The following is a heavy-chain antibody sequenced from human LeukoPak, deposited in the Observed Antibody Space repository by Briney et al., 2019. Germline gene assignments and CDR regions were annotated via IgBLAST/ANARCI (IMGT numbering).Heavy chain of an antibody. D-gene: IGHD5-18*01. V-gene: IGHV3-21*01. Sequence: PGGSLRLSCAASGFAFSDYSMNWVRQAPGKGLEWVSSISSSSTYIYYADSVKGRFTISRDNAKNSLYLQMNSLRAEDTAVYYCARGGNLDTALLTDFDSWGQGTLVTVSS. CDR1: GFAFSDYS. CDR2: ISSSSTYI. CDR3: ARGGNLDTALLTDFDS. J-gene: IGHJ4*02.